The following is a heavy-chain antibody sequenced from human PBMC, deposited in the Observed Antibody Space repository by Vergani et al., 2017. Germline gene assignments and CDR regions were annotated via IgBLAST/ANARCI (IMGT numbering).Heavy chain of an antibody. CDR1: GGTFSSYA. CDR2: IIPIFGTA. V-gene: IGHV1-69*01. Sequence: QVQLVQSGAEVKKPGSSVKVSCKASGGTFSSYAISWVRQAPGPGLEWMGGIIPIFGTANYAQKFQGRVTITADESTSTAYMELSSLRSEDTAVYYCARGIEYYYDSSGYVLVLWGQGTLVTVSS. CDR3: ARGIEYYYDSSGYVLVL. D-gene: IGHD3-22*01. J-gene: IGHJ4*02.